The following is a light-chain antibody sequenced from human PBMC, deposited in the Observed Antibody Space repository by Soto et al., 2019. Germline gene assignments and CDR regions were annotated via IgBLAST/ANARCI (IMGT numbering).Light chain of an antibody. CDR2: DVS. CDR1: SSDVGGYNY. J-gene: IGLJ2*01. Sequence: QSVLTQPASVSGSPGQSITISCTGTSSDVGGYNYVSWYQQHPGKAPKLMIYDVSNRPSGVSNRCSGSKSGNTASLTISGLQAEDEADYYCSSYTSSSTEVVGGGTKLTVL. CDR3: SSYTSSSTEV. V-gene: IGLV2-14*01.